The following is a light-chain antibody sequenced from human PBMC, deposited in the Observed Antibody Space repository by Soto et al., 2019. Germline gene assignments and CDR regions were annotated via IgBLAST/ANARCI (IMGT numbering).Light chain of an antibody. CDR1: TGAVTTGHY. J-gene: IGLJ2*01. Sequence: QLVVTQEPSLTVSPGGTVTLTCGSNTGAVTTGHYPYWFQQKPGQAPRTLIYDTNNKHSWTPARFSGSLLGGKAALTLSGAQPEDEADYYCLLSYRGVGVFGGGTKLTVL. V-gene: IGLV7-46*01. CDR2: DTN. CDR3: LLSYRGVGV.